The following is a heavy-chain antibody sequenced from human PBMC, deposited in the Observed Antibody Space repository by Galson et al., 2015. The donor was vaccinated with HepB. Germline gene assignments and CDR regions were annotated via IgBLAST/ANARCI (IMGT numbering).Heavy chain of an antibody. Sequence: SVKVSCKVSGYTLTELSMHWVRQAPGKGLEWMGGFDPEDGETIYAQKFQGRVTMTEDTSTDTAYMELSSLRSEDTAVYYCATNWGSHDAFDIWGQGTMVTVSS. J-gene: IGHJ3*02. V-gene: IGHV1-24*01. CDR1: GYTLTELS. CDR2: FDPEDGET. CDR3: ATNWGSHDAFDI. D-gene: IGHD7-27*01.